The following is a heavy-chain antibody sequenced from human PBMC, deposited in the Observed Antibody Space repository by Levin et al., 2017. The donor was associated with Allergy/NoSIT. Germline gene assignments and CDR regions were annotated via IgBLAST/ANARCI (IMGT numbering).Heavy chain of an antibody. Sequence: ASVKVSCKASGYTFTSYYMHWVRQAPGQGLEWMGIINPSGGSTSYAQKFQGRVTMTRDTSTSTVYMELSSLRSEDTAVYYCARVRGEMSTIKAFDIWGRGTMVTVSS. CDR3: ARVRGEMSTIKAFDI. CDR2: INPSGGST. D-gene: IGHD5-24*01. CDR1: GYTFTSYY. J-gene: IGHJ3*02. V-gene: IGHV1-46*01.